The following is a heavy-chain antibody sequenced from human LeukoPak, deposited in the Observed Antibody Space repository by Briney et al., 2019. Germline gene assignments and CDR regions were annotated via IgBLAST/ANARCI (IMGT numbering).Heavy chain of an antibody. D-gene: IGHD3-10*02. J-gene: IGHJ6*02. CDR3: ARDGDYYVYGMDV. Sequence: ASVKVSCKASGYTFTSYGISWVRQAPGQGLEWMGIINPSGGSTSYAQKFQGRVTVTRDTSTSTVYMELSSLRSEDTAVYYCARDGDYYVYGMDVWGQGTTVTVSS. CDR2: INPSGGST. V-gene: IGHV1-46*01. CDR1: GYTFTSYG.